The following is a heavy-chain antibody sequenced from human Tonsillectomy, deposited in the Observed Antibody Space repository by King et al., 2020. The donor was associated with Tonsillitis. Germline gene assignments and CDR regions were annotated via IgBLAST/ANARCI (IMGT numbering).Heavy chain of an antibody. CDR1: GGSISSYY. CDR2: IYYSGNT. J-gene: IGHJ4*02. D-gene: IGHD4-11*01. V-gene: IGHV4-59*01. CDR3: ARQTLASYSNYACLFDY. Sequence: QMQLQESGPGLVKPSETLSLTCTVSGGSISSYYWSWIRQPPGRGLEWIGFIYYSGNTNYNPSLKSRVTISVDTSKNQFSLKLTSVTAADTAVYYCARQTLASYSNYACLFDYWGQGTLVTVSS.